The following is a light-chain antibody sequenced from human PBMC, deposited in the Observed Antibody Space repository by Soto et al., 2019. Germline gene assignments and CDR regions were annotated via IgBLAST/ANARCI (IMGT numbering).Light chain of an antibody. V-gene: IGKV1D-8*03. J-gene: IGKJ5*01. Sequence: VICMTQSPSLLSASTLDIVTIIFLMSQDISSYLAWYQQKPGKAPELLIYAASNLETGVPSRFSGSGSGTDFTFTISSLQPEDIATYYCQQYDNLPLTFGQGTRLEIK. CDR2: AAS. CDR3: QQYDNLPLT. CDR1: QDISSY.